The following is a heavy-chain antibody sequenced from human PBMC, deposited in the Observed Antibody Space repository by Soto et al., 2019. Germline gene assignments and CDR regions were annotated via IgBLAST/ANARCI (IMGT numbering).Heavy chain of an antibody. CDR3: ARDRGWSLFDY. D-gene: IGHD6-19*01. CDR2: TDSDGSDT. CDR1: GFTFSSYW. Sequence: GGSLKLSCAASGFTFSSYWMYWVRQVPGKGLVWVSCTDSDGSDTSYADSVKGRFTISRDNAKNTLYLQMKSLRAEDTAVYYCARDRGWSLFDYWGQGTLVTV. J-gene: IGHJ4*01. V-gene: IGHV3-74*01.